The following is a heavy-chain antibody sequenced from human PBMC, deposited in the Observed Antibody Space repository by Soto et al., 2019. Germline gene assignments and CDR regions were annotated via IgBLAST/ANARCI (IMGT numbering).Heavy chain of an antibody. CDR1: GFTFRNYA. Sequence: EVQLLESGGGLVQPGGSLRLSCAASGFTFRNYAMTWVRQAPGKGLEWVSGISGNGGTTYYADSVKGRFTISRDNSKNTVYLQMNSLRAEDTAVYYCAKDQIQLWPYGMDVWGQGTTVTVSS. J-gene: IGHJ6*02. CDR2: ISGNGGTT. CDR3: AKDQIQLWPYGMDV. D-gene: IGHD5-18*01. V-gene: IGHV3-23*01.